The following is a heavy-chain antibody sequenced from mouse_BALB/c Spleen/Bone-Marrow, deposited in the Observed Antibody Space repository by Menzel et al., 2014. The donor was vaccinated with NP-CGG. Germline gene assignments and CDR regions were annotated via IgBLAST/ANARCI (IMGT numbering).Heavy chain of an antibody. CDR3: ARDRDYGNYGWFAY. Sequence: VQLQQSGPGLVAPSQSLSITCTVSGFSLTSYGVHWVRQPPGKGLEWLGVIWAGVSTNYNSALMSRLSISKDNSKSQVFLKMNSLQTDDTAMYYCARDRDYGNYGWFAYWGQGTPVPVSA. V-gene: IGHV2-9*02. J-gene: IGHJ3*01. CDR1: GFSLTSYG. D-gene: IGHD2-1*01. CDR2: IWAGVST.